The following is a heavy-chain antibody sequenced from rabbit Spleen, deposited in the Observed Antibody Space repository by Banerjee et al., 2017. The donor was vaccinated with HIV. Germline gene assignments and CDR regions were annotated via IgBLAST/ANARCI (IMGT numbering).Heavy chain of an antibody. Sequence: QEQLVESGGGLVKPGGTLTLTCKASGIDFSSYYYMCWVRQAPGKGLEWIACIDTGSRGYTWYANWAKGRFTISKTSSTTVTLQMTSLTAADTATYFCASDSDSSFSSYGMDLWGPGTPVTVS. CDR3: ASDSDSSFSSYGMDL. CDR1: GIDFSSYYY. D-gene: IGHD8-1*01. J-gene: IGHJ6*01. CDR2: IDTGSRGYT. V-gene: IGHV1S45*01.